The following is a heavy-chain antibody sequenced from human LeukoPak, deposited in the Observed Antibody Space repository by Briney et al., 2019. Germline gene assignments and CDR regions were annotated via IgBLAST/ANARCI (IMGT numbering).Heavy chain of an antibody. D-gene: IGHD4-17*01. CDR2: INSDGRST. CDR3: AKEALTYRDYYYYYYMGV. Sequence: GGSLRLSCAASGFSFSGYWMHWVRQAPGKGLVWVSRINSDGRSTDYADSVKGRFTISRDNSKNTLYLQMNSLRAEDTAVYYCAKEALTYRDYYYYYYMGVWGKGTTVTISS. V-gene: IGHV3-74*01. J-gene: IGHJ6*03. CDR1: GFSFSGYW.